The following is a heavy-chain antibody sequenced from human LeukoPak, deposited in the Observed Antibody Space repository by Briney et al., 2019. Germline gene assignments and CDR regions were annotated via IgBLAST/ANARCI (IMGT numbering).Heavy chain of an antibody. J-gene: IGHJ5*02. D-gene: IGHD3-10*01. CDR3: ARDLGLRGVTNWFDP. CDR1: AYTFSSYL. Sequence: ASVKVSCKASAYTFSSYLMHWVRQAPGQGLEWMGIIDPSSGKTTYAQKFQGRVTMTRDASTSTVYMELSSLRSEDSAIYYCARDLGLRGVTNWFDPWGQGTLVTVSS. CDR2: IDPSSGKT. V-gene: IGHV1-46*01.